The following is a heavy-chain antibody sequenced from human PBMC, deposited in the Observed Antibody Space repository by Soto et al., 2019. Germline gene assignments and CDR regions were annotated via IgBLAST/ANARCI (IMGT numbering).Heavy chain of an antibody. CDR2: IIPIFGTA. Sequence: ASVKVSCKTAGGTFSSDAISWVRQAPGQGLEWMGGIIPIFGTANYAQKFQGRVTITADKSTSTAYMELSSLRSEDTAVYYCARDRKPYYYYGMDVWGQGTTVTVSS. V-gene: IGHV1-69*06. J-gene: IGHJ6*02. CDR3: ARDRKPYYYYGMDV. CDR1: GGTFSSDA.